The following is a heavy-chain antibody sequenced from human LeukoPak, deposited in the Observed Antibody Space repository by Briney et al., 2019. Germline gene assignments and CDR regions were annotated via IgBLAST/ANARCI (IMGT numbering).Heavy chain of an antibody. J-gene: IGHJ4*02. D-gene: IGHD5-18*01. CDR3: AKADLIHGGYGSLTLFDY. CDR2: ISGSGGST. CDR1: GFTFSSYA. Sequence: GGSLRLSCAASGFTFSSYAMSWVRQAPGKGLEWVSAISGSGGSTYYADSVKGRFTISRDNSKNTLYLQMNSLRAEDTAVYYCAKADLIHGGYGSLTLFDYWGQGTLVTVSS. V-gene: IGHV3-23*01.